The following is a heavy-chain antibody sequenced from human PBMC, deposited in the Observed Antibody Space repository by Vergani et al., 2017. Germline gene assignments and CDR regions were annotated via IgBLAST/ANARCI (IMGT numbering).Heavy chain of an antibody. D-gene: IGHD7-27*01. V-gene: IGHV5-51*03. Sequence: EIQLVQSGTEVKKTGESLRISCKTSGYTFTTHWIGWVRQVPGKGLEWMGIIYPGDSDTTYSPPFQGQVTISVDRSGSTAFLQRSSLKTSDSALYYCARASGATTGPFQYWGQGTLVTVS. CDR2: IYPGDSDT. J-gene: IGHJ4*02. CDR3: ARASGATTGPFQY. CDR1: GYTFTTHW.